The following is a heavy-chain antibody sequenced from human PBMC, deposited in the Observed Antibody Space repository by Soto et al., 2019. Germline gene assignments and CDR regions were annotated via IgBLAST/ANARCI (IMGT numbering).Heavy chain of an antibody. J-gene: IGHJ4*02. CDR2: IYWDNDK. CDR3: AHRRSGSYFDY. D-gene: IGHD3-10*01. Sequence: SGPTLVNPTQTLTLTFTFSGFSLRTSEVGVVWIRQPPGKAPEWLAIIYWDNDKRYSPSLESRLTVARDTSKNQVVLTMTSMDPVDTATYYCAHRRSGSYFDYWGQGTPVTVSS. V-gene: IGHV2-5*02. CDR1: GFSLRTSEVG.